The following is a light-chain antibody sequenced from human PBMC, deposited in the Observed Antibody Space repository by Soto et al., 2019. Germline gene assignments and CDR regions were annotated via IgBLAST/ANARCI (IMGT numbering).Light chain of an antibody. CDR2: GAS. V-gene: IGKV3-20*01. Sequence: EIVLTQSPGTLSLSPGERANLSCRSSQSVSSSYLAWYQKKPGQAPRLLIYGASSRATGIPDRFSGSGSGTDFNLTISRLETEDFAVYECQQYGSSTITFGQGTRVEIK. CDR3: QQYGSSTIT. J-gene: IGKJ5*01. CDR1: QSVSSSY.